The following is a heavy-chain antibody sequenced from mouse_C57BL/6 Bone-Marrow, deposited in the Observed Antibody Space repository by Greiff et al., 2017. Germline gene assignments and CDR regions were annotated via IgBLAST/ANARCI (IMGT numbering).Heavy chain of an antibody. CDR3: AWYYGSSLYWYFDV. J-gene: IGHJ1*03. CDR1: GYTFTSYW. V-gene: IGHV1-64*01. Sequence: QVQLQQPGAELVKPGASVKLSCKASGYTFTSYWMHWVKQRPGQGLEWIGMIHPNSGSTNYNEKFKSKATLTVDKSSSTAYMQLSSLTSEDSAVYYCAWYYGSSLYWYFDVWGKGTTVTVSS. CDR2: IHPNSGST. D-gene: IGHD1-1*01.